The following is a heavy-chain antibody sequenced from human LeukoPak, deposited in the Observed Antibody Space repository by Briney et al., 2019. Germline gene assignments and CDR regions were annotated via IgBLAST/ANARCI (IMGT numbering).Heavy chain of an antibody. J-gene: IGHJ3*02. CDR2: INPNSGGT. CDR3: ARDRYCSSTSCYRSAFDI. V-gene: IGHV1-2*02. CDR1: GYTFTGYY. Sequence: SVKVSCKASGYTFTGYYMHWVRQAPGQGLEWMGWINPNSGGTSYAQKFQGRVTMTRDTSISTAYMELSRLRSDDAAVYYCARDRYCSSTSCYRSAFDIWGQGTMVTVSS. D-gene: IGHD2-2*01.